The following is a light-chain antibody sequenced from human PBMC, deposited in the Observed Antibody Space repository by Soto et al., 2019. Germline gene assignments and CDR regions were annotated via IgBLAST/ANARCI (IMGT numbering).Light chain of an antibody. CDR1: NGHNSYA. J-gene: IGLJ3*02. CDR3: QTWSTDIRV. V-gene: IGLV4-69*01. Sequence: QLVLTQPPSASASLGASVKLTCTLSNGHNSYAIAWHQQQPEKGPRYLMKLNSDGSHSKGDGIPDRFSGSSSGAERYLTISSLQSEDEADYYCQTWSTDIRVFGGGTKLTVL. CDR2: LNSDGSH.